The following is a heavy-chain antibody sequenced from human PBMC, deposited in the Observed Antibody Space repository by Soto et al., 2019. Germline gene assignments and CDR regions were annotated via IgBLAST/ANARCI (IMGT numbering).Heavy chain of an antibody. J-gene: IGHJ6*02. V-gene: IGHV4-34*01. D-gene: IGHD3-9*01. CDR2: INHSGST. Sequence: SETLSLTCAVYGGSFSGYYWSWIRQPPGKGLEWIGEINHSGSTNYNPSLKSRVTISVDTSKNQFSLKLSSVTAADTAVYYCARKDDILAYGMDVWGQGTKVTVSS. CDR1: GGSFSGYY. CDR3: ARKDDILAYGMDV.